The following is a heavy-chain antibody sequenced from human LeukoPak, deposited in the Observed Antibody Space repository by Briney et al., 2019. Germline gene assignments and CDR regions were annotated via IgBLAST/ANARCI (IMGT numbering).Heavy chain of an antibody. CDR1: GGSISSSSYY. CDR2: IYYSGST. Sequence: SETLSLTCTVSGGSISSSSYYWGWIRQPPGKGLEWIGSIYYSGSTYYNPSLKSRVTISVDTSKNQFSLKLSSVTAADTAVYFCAREGDSFNCFDPWGQGTLVTVSS. J-gene: IGHJ5*02. D-gene: IGHD3/OR15-3a*01. V-gene: IGHV4-39*07. CDR3: AREGDSFNCFDP.